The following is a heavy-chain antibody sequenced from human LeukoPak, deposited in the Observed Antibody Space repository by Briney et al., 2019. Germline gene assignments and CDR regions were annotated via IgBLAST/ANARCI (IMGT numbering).Heavy chain of an antibody. D-gene: IGHD1-26*01. Sequence: GGSLRLSCAASGFTFSSYAMHWVRQAPGKGLEYVSAISSNGGSTYYANSVKGRFTISRDNSKNTLYLQMGSPRAEDMAVYYCARGGEEWELPGRYYYYYGMDVWGQGTTVTVSS. CDR2: ISSNGGST. CDR1: GFTFSSYA. V-gene: IGHV3-64*01. J-gene: IGHJ6*02. CDR3: ARGGEEWELPGRYYYYYGMDV.